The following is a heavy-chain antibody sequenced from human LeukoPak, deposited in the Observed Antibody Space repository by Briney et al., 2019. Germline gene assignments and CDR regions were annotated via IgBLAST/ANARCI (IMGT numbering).Heavy chain of an antibody. CDR3: ARAPYYDSSGYYRN. Sequence: PSETLSLTCAVYGGSFSGYYWSWIRQPPGKGLEWIGEINHSGSTNYNPSLKSRVTISVDTSKNQFSLKLSSVTAADTAVDYCARAPYYDSSGYYRNWGQGTLVTVSS. J-gene: IGHJ4*02. D-gene: IGHD3-22*01. V-gene: IGHV4-34*01. CDR2: INHSGST. CDR1: GGSFSGYY.